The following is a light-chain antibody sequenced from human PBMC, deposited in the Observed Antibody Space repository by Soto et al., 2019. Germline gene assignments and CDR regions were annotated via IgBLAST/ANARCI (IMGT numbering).Light chain of an antibody. CDR1: QSVSSN. Sequence: EIVLTQSPGTLSLSPGERATLSCRASQSVSSNVAWYQQKPGQAPRLLIYDASTRATGIPARFSGSGSGTEFTLTISNLQSEDFAVFYCHQYNDWPPAFGQGTKVDI. CDR3: HQYNDWPPA. CDR2: DAS. V-gene: IGKV3-15*01. J-gene: IGKJ1*01.